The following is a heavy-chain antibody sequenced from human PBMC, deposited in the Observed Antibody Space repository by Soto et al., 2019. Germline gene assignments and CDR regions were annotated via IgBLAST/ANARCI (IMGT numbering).Heavy chain of an antibody. Sequence: QVRLVESGGGVVQPGRSLRLSCAASGFTFSSYAMHWVRQAPGKGLEWLAIISYDGSNKYYADSVKGRFTISRDNSKNMVYLQMNSLRAEDTAVCYCAATDSSGPFGEEYFQHWGQGTLVIVSS. J-gene: IGHJ1*01. V-gene: IGHV3-30-3*01. CDR1: GFTFSSYA. D-gene: IGHD6-19*01. CDR2: ISYDGSNK. CDR3: AATDSSGPFGEEYFQH.